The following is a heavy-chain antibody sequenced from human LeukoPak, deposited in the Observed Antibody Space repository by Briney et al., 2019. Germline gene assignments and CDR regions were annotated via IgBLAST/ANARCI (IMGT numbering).Heavy chain of an antibody. CDR2: INHSGST. V-gene: IGHV4-34*01. CDR3: ARWSAAGFDY. D-gene: IGHD6-13*01. Sequence: KPSETLSLTCAVYGGSFSGYYWSWIRQPPGKGLEWIGEINHSGSTNYNPSLKSRVTISVDTSKNQFSLKLSSVTAADTAVYYCARWSAAGFDYWGQGTLVTVSS. J-gene: IGHJ4*02. CDR1: GGSFSGYY.